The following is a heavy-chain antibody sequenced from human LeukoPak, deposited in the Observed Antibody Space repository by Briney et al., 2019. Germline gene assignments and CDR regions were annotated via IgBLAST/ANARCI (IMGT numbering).Heavy chain of an antibody. CDR2: INPNSGGT. Sequence: ASVKVSCKASGYTFTGYYMHWVRQAPGQGLEWMGWINPNSGGTNYAQKFQGRVTMTRDTFISTAYMELSRLRSDDTAVYYCARDPYYYDSSGQHYYMDVWGKGTTVTVSS. CDR3: ARDPYYYDSSGQHYYMDV. D-gene: IGHD3-22*01. CDR1: GYTFTGYY. V-gene: IGHV1-2*02. J-gene: IGHJ6*03.